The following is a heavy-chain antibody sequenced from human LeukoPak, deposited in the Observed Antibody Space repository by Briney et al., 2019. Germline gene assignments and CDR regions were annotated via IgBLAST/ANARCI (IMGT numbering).Heavy chain of an antibody. CDR2: ISSSSSYI. CDR1: GFTFSSYS. J-gene: IGHJ4*02. Sequence: GGSLRLSCAASGFTFSSYSMNWVRQAPGKGLEWVSSISSSSSYIYYADSVKGRFTISRDNAKNSLYLQMNSLRAEDTAVYYCARGQTPVTIGDYWGQGTLVTVSS. V-gene: IGHV3-21*01. CDR3: ARGQTPVTIGDY. D-gene: IGHD4-17*01.